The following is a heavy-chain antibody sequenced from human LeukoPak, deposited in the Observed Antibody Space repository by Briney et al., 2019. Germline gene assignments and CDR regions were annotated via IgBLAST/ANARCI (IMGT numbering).Heavy chain of an antibody. CDR3: ATKTPGNYPYDY. V-gene: IGHV3-23*01. J-gene: IGHJ4*02. Sequence: GGSLRLSCAASGLTFSTSPMNWVRLAPGNRLEWVSTSGTSGDTYYADSVKGRFTISRDNSKSTLSLQMANLRVGDTAVYYCATKTPGNYPYDYRGQGTLVTVSP. D-gene: IGHD3-22*01. CDR2: SGTSGDT. CDR1: GLTFSTSP.